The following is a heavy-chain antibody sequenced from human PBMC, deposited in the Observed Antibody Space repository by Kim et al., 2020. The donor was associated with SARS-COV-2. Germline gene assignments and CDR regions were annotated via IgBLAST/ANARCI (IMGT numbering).Heavy chain of an antibody. CDR1: GLTLNNYS. Sequence: GGSLILSCVASGLTLNNYSMNWVRQAPGKGLEWVSYISSSGDSTHYADSVKGRFTISRDNAKNSVYLQVNSLRAEDTAVYYCASRYMYGYWGQGTLVTVSS. CDR2: ISSSGDST. J-gene: IGHJ4*02. D-gene: IGHD5-18*01. CDR3: ASRYMYGY. V-gene: IGHV3-48*04.